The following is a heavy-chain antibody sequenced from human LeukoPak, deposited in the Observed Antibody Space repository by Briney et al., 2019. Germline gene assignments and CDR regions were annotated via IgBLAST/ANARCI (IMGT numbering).Heavy chain of an antibody. J-gene: IGHJ6*03. D-gene: IGHD3-3*01. CDR3: ARAGWVGFLEWLPFYYYYYMDV. CDR1: GFTFSSYE. CDR2: ISSSGSTI. V-gene: IGHV3-48*03. Sequence: GGSLRLSCAASGFTFSSYEMNWVRQAPGKGLEWVSYISSSGSTIYYADSVKGRFTISRDNSKNTLYLQMNSLRAEDTAVYYCARAGWVGFLEWLPFYYYYYMDVWGKGTTVTVSS.